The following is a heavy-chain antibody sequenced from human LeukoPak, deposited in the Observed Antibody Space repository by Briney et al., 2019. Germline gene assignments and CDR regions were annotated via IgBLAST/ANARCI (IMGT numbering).Heavy chain of an antibody. CDR3: ARRPTIAVEYFDY. D-gene: IGHD6-19*01. V-gene: IGHV1-69*01. CDR1: GGTFSSYA. CDR2: IIPIFGTA. Sequence: SVKVSCKASGGTFSSYAISWVRQAPGQGLEWMGGIIPIFGTANYAQKFQGRVTITADESTTTAYMELSSLRSKDTAVYYCARRPTIAVEYFDYWGQGTLVTVSS. J-gene: IGHJ4*02.